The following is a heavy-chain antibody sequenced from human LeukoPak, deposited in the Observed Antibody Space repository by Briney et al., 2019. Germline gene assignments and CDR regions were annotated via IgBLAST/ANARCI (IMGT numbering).Heavy chain of an antibody. CDR2: INHSGST. V-gene: IGHV4-34*01. CDR1: GRSISGYY. J-gene: IGHJ4*02. Sequence: SETLSLTCAVYGRSISGYYWSWIRQPPGKGLEWIGEINHSGSTDYNPSLKSRVTISVDTSKNQFSLKLSSVTAADTAVYYCARGDKGFDFDYWGQGTLVTVSS. CDR3: ARGDKGFDFDY.